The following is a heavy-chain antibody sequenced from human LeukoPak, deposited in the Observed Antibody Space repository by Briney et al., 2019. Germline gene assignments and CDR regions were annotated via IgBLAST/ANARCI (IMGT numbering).Heavy chain of an antibody. V-gene: IGHV1-18*01. CDR3: ARRPYYYDSSGYLIENAFDI. J-gene: IGHJ3*02. Sequence: ASVKVSCKASGGTFSSYGISWVRQAPGQGLEWMGWISAYNGNTNYAQKLQGRVTMTTDTSTSTAYMELRSLRSDDTAVYYCARRPYYYDSSGYLIENAFDIWGQGTMVTVSS. D-gene: IGHD3-22*01. CDR1: GGTFSSYG. CDR2: ISAYNGNT.